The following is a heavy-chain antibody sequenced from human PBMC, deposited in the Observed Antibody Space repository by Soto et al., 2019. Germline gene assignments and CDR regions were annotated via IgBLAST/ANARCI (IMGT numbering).Heavy chain of an antibody. CDR2: ISGSGGST. CDR1: GFTFSSYA. V-gene: IGHV3-23*01. CDR3: AKVPRYCSGGTCYGGYFDY. Sequence: GESLKISCAASGFTFSSYAMSWVRQAPGKGLEWVSTISGSGGSTYYADSVKGRFTISRDNSKNTLYLQMNSLRAEDTAVYYCAKVPRYCSGGTCYGGYFDYWGQGTLVTVSS. D-gene: IGHD2-15*01. J-gene: IGHJ4*02.